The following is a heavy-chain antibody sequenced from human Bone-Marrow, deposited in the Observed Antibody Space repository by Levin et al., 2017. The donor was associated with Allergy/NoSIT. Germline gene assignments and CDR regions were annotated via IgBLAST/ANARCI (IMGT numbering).Heavy chain of an antibody. CDR2: IIPTIYKT. CDR3: ARGEAFDI. Sequence: KISCKASRGIFDSYTINWVRQAPGQGLEWMGRIIPTIYKTNYAQNFQGRVTITADKSTNAVFMELSSLTFEDTAKYFCARGEAFDIWGPGTMVIVS. CDR1: RGIFDSYT. J-gene: IGHJ3*02. V-gene: IGHV1-69*02.